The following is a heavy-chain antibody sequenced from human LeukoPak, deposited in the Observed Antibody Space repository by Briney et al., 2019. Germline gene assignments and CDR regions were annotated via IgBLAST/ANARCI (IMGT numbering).Heavy chain of an antibody. CDR2: IYGGGST. V-gene: IGHV3-53*01. Sequence: PGGSLRLSCAASGFTVSSNYMSWVRQAPGKGLEWVSVIYGGGSTYYADSVKGRFTISRDNSKNTLYLQMNSLRAEDTAVYYCARSSGSYYPTFDYWGQGTLVTVSS. J-gene: IGHJ4*02. CDR1: GFTVSSNY. D-gene: IGHD3-10*01. CDR3: ARSSGSYYPTFDY.